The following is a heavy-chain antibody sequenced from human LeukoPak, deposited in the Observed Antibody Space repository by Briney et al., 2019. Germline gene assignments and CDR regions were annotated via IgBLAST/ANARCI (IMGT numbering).Heavy chain of an antibody. V-gene: IGHV4-59*08. J-gene: IGHJ4*02. Sequence: SETLSLTCTVSGGSISSYYWSWIRQPPGKGLEWIGYIYYSGSTNYIPSLKSRVTISVDTSKNQFSLKLSSVTAADTAVYYCARATDFDYWGQGTLVTVSS. CDR2: IYYSGST. D-gene: IGHD4-17*01. CDR3: ARATDFDY. CDR1: GGSISSYY.